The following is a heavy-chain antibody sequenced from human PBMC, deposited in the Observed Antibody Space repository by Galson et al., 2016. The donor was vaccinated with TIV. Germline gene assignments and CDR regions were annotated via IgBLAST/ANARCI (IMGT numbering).Heavy chain of an antibody. CDR3: ARSGDYGDY. CDR1: GYSFSTYD. D-gene: IGHD4-17*01. J-gene: IGHJ4*02. CDR2: MNPNSGNT. V-gene: IGHV1-8*01. Sequence: SVKVSCKASGYSFSTYDINWVRQAPGQGLEWMGWMNPNSGNTGYSQKFRGRVTMTRNTSERTAYMELSSLTSEDTAVYYCARSGDYGDYWSQGTLVTVSS.